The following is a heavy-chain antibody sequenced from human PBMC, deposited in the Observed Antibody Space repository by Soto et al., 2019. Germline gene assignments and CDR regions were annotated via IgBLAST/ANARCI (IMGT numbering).Heavy chain of an antibody. CDR1: GFTFSSYG. J-gene: IGHJ4*02. CDR2: ISYDGSNK. CDR3: AKDQDDRSSSGTDY. V-gene: IGHV3-30*18. D-gene: IGHD6-6*01. Sequence: GESLKISCAASGFTFSSYGMHWVRQAPGKGLEWVAVISYDGSNKYYADSVKGRFTISRDNSKNTLYLQMNSLRAEDTAVYYCAKDQDDRSSSGTDYWGQGTLVTVSS.